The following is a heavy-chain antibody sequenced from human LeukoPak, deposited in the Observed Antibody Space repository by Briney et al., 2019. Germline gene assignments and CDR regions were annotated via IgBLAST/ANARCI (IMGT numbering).Heavy chain of an antibody. CDR2: ISSSSSYI. Sequence: GGSLRLSCAASGSTFSDYAILWVRQAPGKGLEWISSISSSSSYIYYADSVKGRFTISRDNAKNSLYLQMNSLRAEDTALYYCARTQVGATTGRFDYWGQGTLVTVSS. CDR3: ARTQVGATTGRFDY. V-gene: IGHV3-21*04. J-gene: IGHJ4*02. CDR1: GSTFSDYA. D-gene: IGHD1-26*01.